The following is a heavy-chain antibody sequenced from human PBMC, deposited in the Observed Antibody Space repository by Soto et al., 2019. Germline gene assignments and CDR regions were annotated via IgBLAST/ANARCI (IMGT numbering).Heavy chain of an antibody. CDR1: GYSFTSYW. J-gene: IGHJ4*02. CDR3: ARQSYSGSYYGYYFDY. V-gene: IGHV5-51*01. Sequence: GESLKISCKGSGYSFTSYWIGWVRQMPGKGLEWMGIIYPGDSDTRYSPSFQGQVTISADKSISTAYLQWSSLKASDTAMYYCARQSYSGSYYGYYFDYWGQGTLVTVSS. CDR2: IYPGDSDT. D-gene: IGHD1-26*01.